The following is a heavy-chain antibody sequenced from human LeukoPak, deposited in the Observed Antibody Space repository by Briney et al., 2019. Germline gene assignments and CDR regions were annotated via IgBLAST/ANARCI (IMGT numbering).Heavy chain of an antibody. D-gene: IGHD3-10*01. CDR2: IPYDGSNK. CDR3: ASIVLLWFGESSLAAGNVDMDV. J-gene: IGHJ6*03. V-gene: IGHV3-30*03. Sequence: PGRSLRLSWAASGFTFSKYDMHWVRQAPGKGLEWVAVIPYDGSNKYYVDSVKGRFTISRDNSKNTLYLQMNSLRPEDTAVYYCASIVLLWFGESSLAAGNVDMDVWGKGTTVTVSS. CDR1: GFTFSKYD.